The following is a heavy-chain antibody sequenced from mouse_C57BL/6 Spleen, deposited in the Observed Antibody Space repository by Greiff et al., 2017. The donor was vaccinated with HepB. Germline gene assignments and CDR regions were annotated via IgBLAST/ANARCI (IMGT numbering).Heavy chain of an antibody. J-gene: IGHJ4*01. V-gene: IGHV1-15*01. D-gene: IGHD1-1*01. CDR2: IDPETGGT. CDR3: TRYGFGGYGSSSYYAMDY. Sequence: QVQLKQSGAELVRPGASVTLSCKASGYTFTDYEMHWVKQTPVHGLEWIGAIDPETGGTAYNQKFKGKAILTADKSSSTAYMELRSLTSEDSAVYYCTRYGFGGYGSSSYYAMDYWGQGTSVTVSS. CDR1: GYTFTDYE.